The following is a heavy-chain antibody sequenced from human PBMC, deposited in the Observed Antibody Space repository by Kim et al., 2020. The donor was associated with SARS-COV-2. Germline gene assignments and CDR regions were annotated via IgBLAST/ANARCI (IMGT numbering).Heavy chain of an antibody. CDR3: ARDGYSSGWYGGFGGLRY. CDR2: INAGNGNT. CDR1: GYTFTSYA. D-gene: IGHD6-19*01. Sequence: ASVKVSCKASGYTFTSYAMHWVRQAPGQRLEWMGWINAGNGNTKYSQKFQGRVTITRDTSASTAYMELSSLRSEDTAVYYCARDGYSSGWYGGFGGLRYWGQGTLVTVSS. V-gene: IGHV1-3*01. J-gene: IGHJ4*02.